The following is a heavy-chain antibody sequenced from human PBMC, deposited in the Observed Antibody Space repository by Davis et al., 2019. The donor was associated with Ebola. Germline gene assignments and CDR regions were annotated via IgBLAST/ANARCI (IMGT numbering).Heavy chain of an antibody. V-gene: IGHV4-38-2*02. CDR3: ARDRQYYYDSSGYYGYYGMDV. Sequence: SETLSLTCTVSGYSISSGNYWGWIRQPPGKGLEWIGSISHSGSTYYNPSLKSRVTISVDRSKNQFSLKLSSVTAADTAVYYCARDRQYYYDSSGYYGYYGMDVWGKGTTVTVSS. J-gene: IGHJ6*04. D-gene: IGHD3-22*01. CDR1: GYSISSGNY. CDR2: ISHSGST.